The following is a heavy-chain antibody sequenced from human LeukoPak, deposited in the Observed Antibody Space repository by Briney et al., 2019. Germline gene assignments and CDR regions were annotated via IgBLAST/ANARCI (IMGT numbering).Heavy chain of an antibody. Sequence: APVKVSCKASVYTFTSYGISWVRQAPGQGLECMGWISAYNGNTNYAQKLQGRVTITTDTSTSTAYMELRSLRSDDTAVYYCARQYSNYGYVYFDYWGQGTLVTVSS. CDR3: ARQYSNYGYVYFDY. CDR2: ISAYNGNT. J-gene: IGHJ4*02. CDR1: VYTFTSYG. V-gene: IGHV1-18*01. D-gene: IGHD4-11*01.